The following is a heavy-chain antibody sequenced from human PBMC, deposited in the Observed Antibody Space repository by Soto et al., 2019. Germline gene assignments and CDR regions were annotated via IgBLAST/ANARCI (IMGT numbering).Heavy chain of an antibody. CDR2: IYYSGST. V-gene: IGHV4-31*03. CDR3: ARDPGYFYGMDV. J-gene: IGHJ6*02. Sequence: PSETLSLTCTVSGGSISSGGYYLSWIRQHPGKGLEWIGYIYYSGSTYYNPSLKSRVTISVDTSKNQFSLHLNSVTPEDTAVYYCARDPGYFYGMDVWGQATTVTVSS. CDR1: GGSISSGGYY.